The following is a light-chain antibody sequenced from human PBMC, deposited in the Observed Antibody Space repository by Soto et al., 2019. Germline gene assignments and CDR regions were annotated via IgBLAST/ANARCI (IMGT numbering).Light chain of an antibody. CDR3: SSYAGSNGVI. CDR1: SSDVGDYNY. J-gene: IGLJ2*01. V-gene: IGLV2-8*01. Sequence: QSALTQPASVSGSPGQSITISCTGTSSDVGDYNYVSWYQHHPGIAPKLLIYEVSKRPSGVPDRFSGSKSGNTASLTVSGLQAEDEADYYCSSYAGSNGVIFGGGTKLTVL. CDR2: EVS.